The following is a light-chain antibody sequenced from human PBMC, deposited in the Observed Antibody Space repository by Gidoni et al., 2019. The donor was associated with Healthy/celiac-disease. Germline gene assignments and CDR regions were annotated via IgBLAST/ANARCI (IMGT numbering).Light chain of an antibody. Sequence: DIQMTQSPSSLSASVGDRVTLTCRASQSISSYLNWYQQKPGKAPKLLIYAAYSLQSGVPSRCSGSGSGTDLTLTISSLQPEDFATYYCQQSYSTPAFGPGTKVDIK. J-gene: IGKJ3*01. CDR2: AAY. CDR3: QQSYSTPA. CDR1: QSISSY. V-gene: IGKV1-39*01.